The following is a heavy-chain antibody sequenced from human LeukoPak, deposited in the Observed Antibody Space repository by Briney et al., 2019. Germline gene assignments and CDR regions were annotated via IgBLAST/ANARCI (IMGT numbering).Heavy chain of an antibody. J-gene: IGHJ4*02. Sequence: SETLSLTCTVSGDSIGSSTYYWGWIRQPPGKGLEWIGSIYHSGSTYYNPSLKSRVTISVDTSKNQFSLNLNSVTAADTAIYYCARHGYSTTKSFDFWGQGTLVTVSS. CDR2: IYHSGST. D-gene: IGHD6-13*01. V-gene: IGHV4-39*01. CDR1: GDSIGSSTYY. CDR3: ARHGYSTTKSFDF.